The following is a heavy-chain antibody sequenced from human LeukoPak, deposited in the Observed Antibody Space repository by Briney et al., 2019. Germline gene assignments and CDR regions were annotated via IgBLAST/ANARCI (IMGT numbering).Heavy chain of an antibody. D-gene: IGHD6-13*01. Sequence: PGGSLRLSCAASGFTFSNAWMSWVRQAPGKGLEWLGRIKSKTDGGTTDCAAPVKGRFTISRDDSKNTLYLQMNSLKTEDTAVYYCTTSSGVRSSWYYFDYWGQGTLVTVSS. J-gene: IGHJ4*02. CDR3: TTSSGVRSSWYYFDY. CDR2: IKSKTDGGTT. CDR1: GFTFSNAW. V-gene: IGHV3-15*01.